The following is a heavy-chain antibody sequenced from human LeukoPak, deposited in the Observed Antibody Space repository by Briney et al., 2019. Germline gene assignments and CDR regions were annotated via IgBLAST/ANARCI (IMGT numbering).Heavy chain of an antibody. CDR2: INHSGST. CDR3: ARRADCSSTSCYGFDP. V-gene: IGHV4-34*01. CDR1: GGSFSGYY. D-gene: IGHD2-2*01. Sequence: SETLSLTCAVYGGSFSGYYWSWIRQPPGKALEWIGEINHSGSTNYNPSLKSRVTISVDTSKNQFSLKLSSVTAADTAVYYCARRADCSSTSCYGFDPWGQGTLVTVSS. J-gene: IGHJ5*02.